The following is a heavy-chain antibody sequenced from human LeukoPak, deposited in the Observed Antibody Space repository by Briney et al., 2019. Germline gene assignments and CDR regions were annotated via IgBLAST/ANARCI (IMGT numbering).Heavy chain of an antibody. J-gene: IGHJ4*02. CDR3: AIAAGWELGY. D-gene: IGHD1-7*01. CDR2: IKEDASEE. V-gene: IGHV3-7*01. CDR1: GFTSSRHW. Sequence: PGGPLRLSCAVSGFTSSRHWMSWVRKTPEKGLEWVANIKEDASEENYVDSVKGRFTISRDNAKNSLYLQMNSLRAEDTAVYYCAIAAGWELGYWGQGTLVTVSS.